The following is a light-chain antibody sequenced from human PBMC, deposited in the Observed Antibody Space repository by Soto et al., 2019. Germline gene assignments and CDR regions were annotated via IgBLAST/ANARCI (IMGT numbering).Light chain of an antibody. J-gene: IGKJ4*01. CDR1: QSVSST. CDR2: GES. CDR3: QQYKNWPLT. V-gene: IGKV3-15*01. Sequence: ELVMTQSPATLSLSPGGSATLSCRASQSVSSTLAWYQQKTGQAPRLLIYGESTRATGLPDRLSGSGSGTEFNLTISSLQSEDFAVYYCQQYKNWPLTCGGGTKVDIK.